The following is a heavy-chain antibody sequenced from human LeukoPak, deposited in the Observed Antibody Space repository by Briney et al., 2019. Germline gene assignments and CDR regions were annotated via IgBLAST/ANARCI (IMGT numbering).Heavy chain of an antibody. CDR2: IYHSGST. J-gene: IGHJ5*02. CDR1: GYSISSGYY. CDR3: ARGGTGNWFDP. V-gene: IGHV4-38-2*01. Sequence: SETLSLTCAVSGYSISSGYYWGWIRHRPGKGLEWIGSIYHSGSTYYNPSLKSRVTISVDTSKNQFSLKLSSVTAADTAVYYCARGGTGNWFDPWGQGTLVTVSS. D-gene: IGHD1-1*01.